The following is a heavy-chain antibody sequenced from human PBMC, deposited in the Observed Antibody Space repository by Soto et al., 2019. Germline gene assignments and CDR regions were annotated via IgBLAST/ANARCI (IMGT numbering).Heavy chain of an antibody. CDR2: IIPIFGTA. CDR3: AITGTDISGYYYPFDY. D-gene: IGHD3-22*01. CDR1: GGTFSSYA. Sequence: QVQLVQSGAEVKKPGSSVKVSCKASGGTFSSYAISWVRQAPGQGLAWMGGIIPIFGTANYAQKFQGRVTITADESTNTGYMALSSLRSEDTAVYYCAITGTDISGYYYPFDYWGQGTLVTVSS. J-gene: IGHJ4*02. V-gene: IGHV1-69*01.